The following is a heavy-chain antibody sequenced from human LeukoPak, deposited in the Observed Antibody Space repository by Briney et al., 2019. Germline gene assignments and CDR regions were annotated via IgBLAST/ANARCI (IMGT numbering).Heavy chain of an antibody. CDR2: IYYSGST. V-gene: IGHV4-30-4*01. CDR3: ARDIVVVPAASRDYYYYYGMDV. Sequence: SQTLSLTWTVSGGSISSGDYYWSWIRQPPRKGLEWIGYIYYSGSTYYNPSLKSRVTISVDTSKNQFSLKLSSVTAADTAVYYCARDIVVVPAASRDYYYYYGMDVWGQGTTVTVSS. CDR1: GGSISSGDYY. D-gene: IGHD2-2*01. J-gene: IGHJ6*02.